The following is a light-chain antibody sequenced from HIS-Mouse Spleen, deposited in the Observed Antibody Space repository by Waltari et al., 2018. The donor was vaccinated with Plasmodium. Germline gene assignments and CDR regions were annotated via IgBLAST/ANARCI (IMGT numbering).Light chain of an antibody. J-gene: IGKJ3*01. Sequence: EIVMKQSPATLSVSPGVRATLSCRASQSVSSNLAWYQQKPGQAPRLLIYGASTRATGIPARFSGSGSGTEFTLTISSLQSEDFAVYYCQQYNNWSFTFGPGTKVDIK. V-gene: IGKV3-15*01. CDR3: QQYNNWSFT. CDR1: QSVSSN. CDR2: GAS.